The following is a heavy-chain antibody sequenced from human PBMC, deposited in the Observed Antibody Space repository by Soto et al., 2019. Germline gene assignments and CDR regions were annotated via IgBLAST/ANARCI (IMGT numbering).Heavy chain of an antibody. D-gene: IGHD3-9*01. Sequence: QMQLVQSGAEVKKPGSSVKVSCKASGGTFSSYAISWVRQAPGQGLEWMGGIITIFGTANYAQKFQGRVTITRDESTSTAYMELSSPXSEDTAVYYCARGXXXXLTGYYLYYYYGMDVWGQGTTVTVSS. CDR1: GGTFSSYA. V-gene: IGHV1-69*01. CDR3: ARGXXXXLTGYYLYYYYGMDV. J-gene: IGHJ6*02. CDR2: IITIFGTA.